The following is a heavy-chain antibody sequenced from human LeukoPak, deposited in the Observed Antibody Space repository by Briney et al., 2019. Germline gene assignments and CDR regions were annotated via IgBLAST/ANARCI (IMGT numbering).Heavy chain of an antibody. D-gene: IGHD6-19*01. Sequence: SETLSLTCTVSGGSISSSSYYWGWIRQPPGKGLEWIGNIYNGVPTFFNPSLKSRVTLSVDTSKTQFSLQLASVTAADTAVYYCVQTTGWPGFDYWGQGILVTVSS. J-gene: IGHJ4*02. CDR1: GGSISSSSYY. V-gene: IGHV4-39*07. CDR2: IYNGVPT. CDR3: VQTTGWPGFDY.